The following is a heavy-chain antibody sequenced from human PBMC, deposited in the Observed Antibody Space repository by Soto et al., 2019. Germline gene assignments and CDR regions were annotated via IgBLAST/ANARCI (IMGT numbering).Heavy chain of an antibody. D-gene: IGHD2-8*01. CDR1: GYSSTSYW. CDR3: ARDAPMPGANDYYYYGMDV. CDR2: IDPSDSYT. Sequence: GESLKISCKGSGYSSTSYWISWVRQMPGKGLEWMGRIDPSDSYTNYSPSFQGHVTISADKSISTAYLQWSSLKASDTAMYYCARDAPMPGANDYYYYGMDVWGQGTTVTVSS. V-gene: IGHV5-10-1*01. J-gene: IGHJ6*02.